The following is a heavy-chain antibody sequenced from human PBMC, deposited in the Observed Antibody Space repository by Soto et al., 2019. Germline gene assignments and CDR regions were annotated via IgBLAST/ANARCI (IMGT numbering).Heavy chain of an antibody. D-gene: IGHD2-15*01. V-gene: IGHV1-46*01. CDR3: ARDYCSGGSCHAFDI. CDR2: INPSGGST. Sequence: ASVKVSCKASGYTFTSYYMHWVRQAPGQGLGWMGIINPSGGSTSYAQKSQGRVTMTRDTSTSTVYMELSNLRSEDTAVYYCARDYCSGGSCHAFDIWGQGTMVTVSS. CDR1: GYTFTSYY. J-gene: IGHJ3*02.